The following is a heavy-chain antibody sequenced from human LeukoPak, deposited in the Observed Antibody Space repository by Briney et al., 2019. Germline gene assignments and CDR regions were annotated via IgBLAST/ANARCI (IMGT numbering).Heavy chain of an antibody. CDR3: AKDHYYDSSGYYHFDY. CDR2: IYAGGNT. CDR1: GFTLNTNY. J-gene: IGHJ4*02. V-gene: IGHV3-53*01. D-gene: IGHD3-22*01. Sequence: GGSLRLSCAASGFTLNTNYMNWVRQVPGKGLEWVSVIYAGGNTYYADSVKGRFTISRDNSKNTLYLQMNSLRAEDTAVYYCAKDHYYDSSGYYHFDYWGQGTLVTVSS.